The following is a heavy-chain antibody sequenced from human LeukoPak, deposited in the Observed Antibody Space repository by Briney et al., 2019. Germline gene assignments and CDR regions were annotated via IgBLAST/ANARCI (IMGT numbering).Heavy chain of an antibody. CDR3: ARGNLPIVVVVAATRWFDY. V-gene: IGHV4-34*01. CDR2: INHSGST. CDR1: GGSFSGYY. D-gene: IGHD2-15*01. Sequence: MPSETLSLTCAVYGGSFSGYYWSWIRQPPGKGLEWIGEINHSGSTNYNPSLKSRVTISVDTSKNQFSLKLSSVTAADTAVYYCARGNLPIVVVVAATRWFDYRGQGTLVTVSS. J-gene: IGHJ4*02.